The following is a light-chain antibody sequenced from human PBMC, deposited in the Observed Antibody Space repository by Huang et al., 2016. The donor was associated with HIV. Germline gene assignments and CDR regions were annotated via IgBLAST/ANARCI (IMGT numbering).Light chain of an antibody. CDR1: QSVSSN. CDR2: GAS. Sequence: EIVMTQSPATLSVSPGERATLSCRASQSVSSNLAWYQQKPGQAPRLLIYGASTRATGIPARFIALGSGTEFTLTISSLQSEDFAVYYCQQYNNWPPMYTFGQGTNLEIK. CDR3: QQYNNWPPMYT. V-gene: IGKV3-15*01. J-gene: IGKJ2*01.